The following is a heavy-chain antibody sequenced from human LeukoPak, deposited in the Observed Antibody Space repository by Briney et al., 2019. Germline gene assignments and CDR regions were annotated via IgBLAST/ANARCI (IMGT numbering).Heavy chain of an antibody. J-gene: IGHJ5*02. Sequence: PGRSLRLSCAASGFTFDDYAMHWVRQAPGKGLEWVSGISWNSGSIGYADSVKGRFTISRDNAKNSLYLQMNSLRAEDTALYYCAKAVDWLSSLGWFEPWGQGTLVTVSS. V-gene: IGHV3-9*01. CDR3: AKAVDWLSSLGWFEP. CDR2: ISWNSGSI. D-gene: IGHD3-9*01. CDR1: GFTFDDYA.